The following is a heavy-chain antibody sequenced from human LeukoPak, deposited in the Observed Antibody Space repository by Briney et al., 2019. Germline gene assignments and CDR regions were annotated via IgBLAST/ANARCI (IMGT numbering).Heavy chain of an antibody. V-gene: IGHV4-39*01. Sequence: PSETLSLTCTVSGGSISSSSYYWGWIRQPPGKGLEWIGSIYYGGSTYYNPSLKSRVTISVDTSKNQFSLKLSSVTAADTAVYYCARVCRTSSGGSCYPDRINWFDPWGQGTLVTVSS. CDR3: ARVCRTSSGGSCYPDRINWFDP. J-gene: IGHJ5*02. CDR1: GGSISSSSYY. D-gene: IGHD2-15*01. CDR2: IYYGGST.